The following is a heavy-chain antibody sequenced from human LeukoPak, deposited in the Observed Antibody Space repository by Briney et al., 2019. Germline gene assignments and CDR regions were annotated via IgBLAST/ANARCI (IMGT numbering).Heavy chain of an antibody. V-gene: IGHV3-48*01. CDR2: ISTSTTTI. J-gene: IGHJ4*02. CDR1: GFTFSSYS. CDR3: ASWGEGALDN. Sequence: GGSLRLSCEASGFTFSSYSMHWVRQAPGKGLEWISYISTSTTTIYYANSVKGRFTLSRDNAKKSLYLQMNSLRVEDVGIYYCASWGEGALDNWGQGTLVTVSS. D-gene: IGHD1-26*01.